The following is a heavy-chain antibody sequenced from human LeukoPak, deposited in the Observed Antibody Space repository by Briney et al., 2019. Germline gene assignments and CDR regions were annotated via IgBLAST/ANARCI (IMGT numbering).Heavy chain of an antibody. Sequence: PGRSLRLSCAASGFTFSNYGMHWVRQAPGKGLEWVGLISYDGGNEYYADSVKGGFTISRENAKNSLYLQMNSLRAEDTALYYCARGTLKAAATDFDYWGQGTLVTVSS. CDR2: ISYDGGNE. CDR1: GFTFSNYG. CDR3: ARGTLKAAATDFDY. V-gene: IGHV3-30*03. D-gene: IGHD6-13*01. J-gene: IGHJ4*02.